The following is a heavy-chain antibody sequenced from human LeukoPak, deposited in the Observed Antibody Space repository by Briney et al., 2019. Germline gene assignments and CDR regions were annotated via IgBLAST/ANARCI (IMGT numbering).Heavy chain of an antibody. CDR2: IMPMFGKA. Sequence: ASVKVSCKASGGTFSSYDISWVRQAPGQGLEWMGGIMPMFGKADYAQKFQGRVTTTADKATSTAYMELSSLRSEDAAVYYCAGGRTDIVVVPATLRNYYFDYWGQGTLVTVSS. CDR3: AGGRTDIVVVPATLRNYYFDY. CDR1: GGTFSSYD. V-gene: IGHV1-69*06. J-gene: IGHJ4*02. D-gene: IGHD2-2*01.